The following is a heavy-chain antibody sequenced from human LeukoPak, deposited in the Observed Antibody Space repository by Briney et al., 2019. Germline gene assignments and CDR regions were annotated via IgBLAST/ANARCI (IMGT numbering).Heavy chain of an antibody. CDR3: AKDLAARQQLVFDY. V-gene: IGHV3-43*02. D-gene: IGHD6-13*01. CDR2: ISGDGGST. Sequence: PGGSLRLSCAASGFTFDDYAMHWVRQAPGKGLEWVSLISGDGGSTYYADSVKGRFTISRDNSKNSLYLQMNSLRTEDTALYHCAKDLAARQQLVFDYWGQGTLVTVSS. J-gene: IGHJ4*02. CDR1: GFTFDDYA.